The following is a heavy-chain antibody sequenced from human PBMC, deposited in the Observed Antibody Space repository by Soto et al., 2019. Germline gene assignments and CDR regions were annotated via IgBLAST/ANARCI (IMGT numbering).Heavy chain of an antibody. J-gene: IGHJ4*02. CDR2: ISDDGSNK. CDR3: AKDGYSSGPSDY. CDR1: GFTFSSYG. Sequence: PGRSLRLSCAASGFTFSSYGMHWVRQAPGKGLEWVAVISDDGSNKYYADSVKGRFTISRDNSKNTLYLQMNSLRAEDTAVYYCAKDGYSSGPSDYWGQGTLVTVSS. V-gene: IGHV3-30*18. D-gene: IGHD6-19*01.